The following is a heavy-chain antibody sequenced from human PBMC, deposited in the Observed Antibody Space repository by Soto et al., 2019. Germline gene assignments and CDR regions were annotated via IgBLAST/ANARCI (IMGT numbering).Heavy chain of an antibody. D-gene: IGHD2-2*01. CDR2: IANGDNHI. CDR3: ARENGPGTDACNRGAFDI. V-gene: IGHV3-21*01. Sequence: EVQVVESGGGLVKPGGSLRLSCAASGFTFSEYSFLWVRQAPGKGLEWLSFIANGDNHIFYSDSVKGRFTISRDNAKNSVYLPWNSLRADDSAVYYCARENGPGTDACNRGAFDIWGQGTMVTVSS. J-gene: IGHJ3*02. CDR1: GFTFSEYS.